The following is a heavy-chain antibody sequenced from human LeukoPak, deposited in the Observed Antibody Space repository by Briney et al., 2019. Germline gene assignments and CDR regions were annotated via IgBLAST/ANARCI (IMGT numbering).Heavy chain of an antibody. J-gene: IGHJ6*03. Sequence: PGGSLRLSCAASGFTFDDYDMHWVRQAPGKGLEWVSHISWHGGSTYYADSVKGRFTISRDNSKNSLYLQMNSLRAEDNALYYCAKDAHYESSGYTYYYYMDVWGKGTTVTVSS. D-gene: IGHD3-22*01. CDR3: AKDAHYESSGYTYYYYMDV. CDR2: ISWHGGST. CDR1: GFTFDDYD. V-gene: IGHV3-43D*03.